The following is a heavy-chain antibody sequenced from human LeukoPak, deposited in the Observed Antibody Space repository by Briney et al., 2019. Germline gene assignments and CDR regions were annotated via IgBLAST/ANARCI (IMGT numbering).Heavy chain of an antibody. Sequence: PGGSLRLSCAASGFTISSNYMSWVRQAPGKGLEWVSVIYSGGSTYYADSVKGRFTISRDNSKNTLYLQMNSLRAGDTAVYYCAKDLGSGYSYGFFDYWGQGTLVTVSS. J-gene: IGHJ4*02. CDR3: AKDLGSGYSYGFFDY. V-gene: IGHV3-53*01. CDR1: GFTISSNY. D-gene: IGHD5-18*01. CDR2: IYSGGST.